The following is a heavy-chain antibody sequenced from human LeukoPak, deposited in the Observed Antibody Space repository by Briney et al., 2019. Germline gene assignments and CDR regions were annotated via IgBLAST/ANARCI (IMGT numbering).Heavy chain of an antibody. CDR1: GGSISSGGYY. V-gene: IGHV4-30-2*01. D-gene: IGHD3-16*01. CDR3: ARWRGADAFDI. J-gene: IGHJ3*02. CDR2: IYHSGST. Sequence: SETLSFTCTVSGGSISSGGYYWSWIRQPPGKGLEWIGYIYHSGSTYYNPSLKSRVTISVDRSKNQFSLKLSSVTAADTAVYYCARWRGADAFDIWGQGTMVTVSS.